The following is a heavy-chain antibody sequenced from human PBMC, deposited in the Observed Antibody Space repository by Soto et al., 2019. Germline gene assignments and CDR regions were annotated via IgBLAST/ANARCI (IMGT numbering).Heavy chain of an antibody. CDR2: IYYSAST. V-gene: IGHV4-59*08. Sequence: SETLSLTCTVSGGSLSSYYRSWIRQPPGKGLEWIGYIYYSASTNYNPSLKSRVTVSVDTSKNQLSLKLSSVTAADTAVYYCARARTLWGPVRSDWGQGSLVTVSS. CDR3: ARARTLWGPVRSD. J-gene: IGHJ4*02. CDR1: GGSLSSYY. D-gene: IGHD3-16*01.